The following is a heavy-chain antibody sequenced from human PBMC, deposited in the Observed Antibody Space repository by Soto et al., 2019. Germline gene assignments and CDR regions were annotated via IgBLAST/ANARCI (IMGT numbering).Heavy chain of an antibody. CDR2: IKSKTDGGTT. CDR1: GFTFSNAW. V-gene: IGHV3-15*07. CDR3: TTEMRKRREWELLFPDRNWYFDL. Sequence: EVQLVESGGGLVKPGGSLRLSCAASGFTFSNAWMNWVRQAPGKGLEWVGRIKSKTDGGTTDYAAPVKGRFTISRDDSKNTLYLQMNSLKTEDTAVYYCTTEMRKRREWELLFPDRNWYFDLWGRGTLVTVSS. J-gene: IGHJ2*01. D-gene: IGHD1-26*01.